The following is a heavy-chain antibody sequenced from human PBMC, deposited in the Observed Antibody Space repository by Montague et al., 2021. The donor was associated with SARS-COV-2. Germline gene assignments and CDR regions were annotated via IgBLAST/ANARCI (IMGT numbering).Heavy chain of an antibody. CDR3: ARGYGGSYWYFDL. J-gene: IGHJ2*01. CDR1: GFTFSSYA. CDR2: ISYDGSNK. D-gene: IGHD4-23*01. V-gene: IGHV3-30-3*01. Sequence: SRRLSWSASGFTFSSYAMHWVRQAPGKGLEWVAVISYDGSNKYYADSVKGRLTISRDNSKNTLYLQMNSLRAEDTAVYYCARGYGGSYWYFDLWGRGTLVTVSS.